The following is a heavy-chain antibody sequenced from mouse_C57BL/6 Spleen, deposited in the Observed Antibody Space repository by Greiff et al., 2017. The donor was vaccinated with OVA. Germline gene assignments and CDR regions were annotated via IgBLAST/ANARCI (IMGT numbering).Heavy chain of an antibody. CDR1: GYPFTDYH. D-gene: IGHD1-1*01. CDR2: FYPNYGTT. V-gene: IGHV1-39*01. Sequence: QLQQSGPELVKPGASVKISCKASGYPFTDYHMNWVKPSNGKSLEWVGVFYPNYGTTSYNQKFKGKATLTVAQSSSTAYMQLNSLTSEDAAVYYCARYYGSSDGYFDVWGTGTTVTVSS. J-gene: IGHJ1*03. CDR3: ARYYGSSDGYFDV.